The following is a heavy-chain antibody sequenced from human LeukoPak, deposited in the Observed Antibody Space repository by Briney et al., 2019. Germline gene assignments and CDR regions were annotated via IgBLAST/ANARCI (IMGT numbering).Heavy chain of an antibody. CDR1: GFTFSSYA. J-gene: IGHJ4*02. Sequence: GGSLRLSCAASGFTFSSYAMHWVRQAPGKGLEWVAVISYDGSNKYYADSVKGRFTISRDNSKNTLYLQMNSLRAEDTAVYYCARDGELGVAFDWGQGTLVTVSS. V-gene: IGHV3-30-3*01. CDR3: ARDGELGVAFD. D-gene: IGHD3-10*01. CDR2: ISYDGSNK.